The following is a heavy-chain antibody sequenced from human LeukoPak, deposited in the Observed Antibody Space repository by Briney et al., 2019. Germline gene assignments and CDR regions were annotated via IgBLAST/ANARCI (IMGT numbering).Heavy chain of an antibody. CDR3: ARGSSGWYPDY. D-gene: IGHD6-19*01. CDR1: GYIFTNYY. CDR2: IYPGDSDT. V-gene: IGHV5-51*01. J-gene: IGHJ4*02. Sequence: GESLKISCKGSGYIFTNYYIAWVRQMPGKGLEWMGIIYPGDSDTRYSPSFQGQVTISADKSISTAYLQWSSLKASDTAMYYCARGSSGWYPDYWGQGTLVTVSS.